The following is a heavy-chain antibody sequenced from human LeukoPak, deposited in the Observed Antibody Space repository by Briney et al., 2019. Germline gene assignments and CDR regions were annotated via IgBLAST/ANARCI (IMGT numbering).Heavy chain of an antibody. Sequence: PGGSLRLSCAASGFTVSNNYMSWVRRAAGKGLEWVALIYSAGGTYYADSVKGRFTISRDNSKNTMHLQMNSLRAEGTAVYYCVRTYGDLGAWGKGTLVTVSS. CDR3: VRTYGDLGA. D-gene: IGHD2-8*01. J-gene: IGHJ5*02. CDR1: GFTVSNNY. CDR2: IYSAGGT. V-gene: IGHV3-53*01.